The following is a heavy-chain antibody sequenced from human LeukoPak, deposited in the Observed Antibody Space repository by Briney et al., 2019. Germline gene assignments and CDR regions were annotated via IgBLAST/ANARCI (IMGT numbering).Heavy chain of an antibody. J-gene: IGHJ4*02. CDR1: GGSINSYY. D-gene: IGHD6-19*01. V-gene: IGHV4-59*01. CDR3: ARGTINSSGWYTEGDY. Sequence: PSETLSLTCTVSGGSINSYYWSWIRQPPGKGLEWIGYIYYSGSTNYNPSLKSRVTISVDTSKNQFSLKLSSVTAADTAVYYCARGTINSSGWYTEGDYWGQGTLVTVSS. CDR2: IYYSGST.